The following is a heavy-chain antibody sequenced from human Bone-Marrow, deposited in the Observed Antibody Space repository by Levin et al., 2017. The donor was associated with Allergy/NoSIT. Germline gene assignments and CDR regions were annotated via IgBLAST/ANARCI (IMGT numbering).Heavy chain of an antibody. Sequence: GGSLRLSCAASGFRFNTYGMNWVRQAPGKGLEWISYISSGSGSATFYADSVKGRFTISRDNAKNSVFLQMNSLTADDTAVYYCARDVWAVANYYFDSWGQGTLVTVSS. CDR2: ISSGSGSAT. V-gene: IGHV3-48*01. J-gene: IGHJ4*02. CDR1: GFRFNTYG. D-gene: IGHD3-16*01. CDR3: ARDVWAVANYYFDS.